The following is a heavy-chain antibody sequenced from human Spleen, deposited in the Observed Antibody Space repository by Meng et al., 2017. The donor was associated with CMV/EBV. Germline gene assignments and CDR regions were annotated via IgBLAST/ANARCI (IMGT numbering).Heavy chain of an antibody. Sequence: CEAFGFTCSMYWMHWVRQAPGKGLVWGSRTNGDGSSIAYADSVKGRFTISRDNAKNTLYLQMSSLRIEDTAVYYCARDFFALAPTDFWGQGTLVTVSS. J-gene: IGHJ4*02. CDR3: ARDFFALAPTDF. D-gene: IGHD3-3*01. CDR2: TNGDGSSI. CDR1: GFTCSMYW. V-gene: IGHV3-74*01.